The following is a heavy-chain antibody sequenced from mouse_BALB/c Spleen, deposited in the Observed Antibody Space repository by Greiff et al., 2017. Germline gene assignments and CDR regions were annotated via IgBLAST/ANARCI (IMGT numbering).Heavy chain of an antibody. CDR3: ARGIYYYGSRYFDY. J-gene: IGHJ2*01. D-gene: IGHD1-1*01. CDR2: ISYDGSN. V-gene: IGHV3-6*02. CDR1: GYSITSGYY. Sequence: EVQVVESGPGLVKPSQSLSLTCSVTGYSITSGYYWNWIRQFPGNKLEWMGYISYDGSNNYNPSLKNRISITRDTSKNQFFLKLNSVTTEDTATYYCARGIYYYGSRYFDYWGQGTTLTVSS.